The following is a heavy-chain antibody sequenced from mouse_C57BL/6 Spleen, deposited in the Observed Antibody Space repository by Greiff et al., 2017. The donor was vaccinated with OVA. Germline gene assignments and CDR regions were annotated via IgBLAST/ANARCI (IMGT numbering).Heavy chain of an antibody. J-gene: IGHJ1*03. V-gene: IGHV1-26*01. CDR3: ARDYGS. CDR1: GYTFTDYY. Sequence: VQLQQSGPELVKPGASVKISCKASGYTFTDYYMNWVKQSHGKSLEWIGDINPNNGGTSYNQKFKGKATLTVDKSSSTAYMELRSLTSEDSAVYYCARDYGSWGTGTTVTVSS. D-gene: IGHD1-1*01. CDR2: INPNNGGT.